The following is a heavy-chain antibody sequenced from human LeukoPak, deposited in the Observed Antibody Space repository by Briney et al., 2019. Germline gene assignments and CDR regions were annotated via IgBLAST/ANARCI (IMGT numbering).Heavy chain of an antibody. CDR1: GFTFSSYV. D-gene: IGHD3-10*01. CDR2: ISSNGGST. CDR3: ARADYYGSRQLLYYFDY. J-gene: IGHJ4*02. Sequence: GGSLRLSCAASGFTFSSYVMHWVRQAPGKGLEYVSAISSNGGSTYYANSVKGRFTISRDNSKNTLYLQMGSLRAEDMAVYYCARADYYGSRQLLYYFDYWGQGTLVTVSS. V-gene: IGHV3-64*01.